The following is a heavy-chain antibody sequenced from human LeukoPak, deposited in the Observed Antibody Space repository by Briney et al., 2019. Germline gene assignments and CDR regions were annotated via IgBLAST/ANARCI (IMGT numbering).Heavy chain of an antibody. Sequence: SETLSLTCAVYGGSFSGYYWSWIRQPPGKGLEWIGEINHSGSTNYNPSLKSRVTISVDTSKNQFSLKLSSVTAADTAVYYCAKDCVHYGSGSPPCYWGQGTLVTVSS. CDR3: AKDCVHYGSGSPPCY. J-gene: IGHJ4*02. V-gene: IGHV4-34*01. D-gene: IGHD3-10*01. CDR1: GGSFSGYY. CDR2: INHSGST.